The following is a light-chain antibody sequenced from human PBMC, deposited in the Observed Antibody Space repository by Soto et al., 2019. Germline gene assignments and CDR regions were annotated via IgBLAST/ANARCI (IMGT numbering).Light chain of an antibody. CDR1: SSDIGAYDY. V-gene: IGLV2-14*01. J-gene: IGLJ2*01. CDR2: EVT. CDR3: SSYTTNTTLV. Sequence: QSALTQPASLSGSPGQSITISCTGTSSDIGAYDYVSWFQQHPGKAPKLMIYEVTNRPSGVSNRFSGSKSGNTASLTISGLQAEDEADYYCSSYTTNTTLVFGGGTKLTVL.